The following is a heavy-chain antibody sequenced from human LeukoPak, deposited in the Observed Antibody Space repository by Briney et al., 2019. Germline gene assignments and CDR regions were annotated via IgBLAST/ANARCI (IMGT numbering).Heavy chain of an antibody. CDR1: GFSVSDYN. D-gene: IGHD1-26*01. CDR3: AREGWEPYFDY. V-gene: IGHV3-21*01. J-gene: IGHJ4*02. CDR2: ISSSSYYT. Sequence: GGSLRLSCAASGFSVSDYNMNWVRQAPEKGLEWVSSISSSSYYTYYADSVKGRFTISRDNSKNTLYLQMNSLRAEDTAVYYCAREGWEPYFDYWGQGTLVTVSS.